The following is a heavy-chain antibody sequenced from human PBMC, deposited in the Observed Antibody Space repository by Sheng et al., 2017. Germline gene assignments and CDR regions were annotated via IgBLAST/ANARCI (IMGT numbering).Heavy chain of an antibody. CDR1: GYTFTGYY. Sequence: VQLVQSGAEMKKPGASVKVSCKASGYTFTGYYMHWVRQAPGQGLEWMGWIKPNSGDTNYAQKFQGRVTMTRDTSISTVYMELRRLRSDDTAVYYCARDNSWGGDLVGDLKRWGQGTLVTVSS. D-gene: IGHD3-16*01. CDR2: IKPNSGDT. V-gene: IGHV1-2*02. J-gene: IGHJ4*02. CDR3: ARDNSWGGDLVGDLKR.